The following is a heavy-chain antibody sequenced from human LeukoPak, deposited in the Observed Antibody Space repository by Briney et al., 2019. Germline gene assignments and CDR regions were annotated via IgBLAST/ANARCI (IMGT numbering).Heavy chain of an antibody. Sequence: GGSLRLSCAASGFTFSSYGMHWVRQAPGKGLEWVAFIRYDGSNKYYADSVKGRFTISRDNAKNSLYLQMNSLRAEDTAVYYCARDGIWFGEFPFDYWGQGTLVTVSS. CDR2: IRYDGSNK. CDR3: ARDGIWFGEFPFDY. V-gene: IGHV3-30*02. CDR1: GFTFSSYG. D-gene: IGHD3-10*01. J-gene: IGHJ4*02.